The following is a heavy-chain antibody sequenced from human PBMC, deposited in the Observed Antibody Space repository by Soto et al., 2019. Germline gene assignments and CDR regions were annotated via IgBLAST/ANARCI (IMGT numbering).Heavy chain of an antibody. V-gene: IGHV3-7*01. D-gene: IGHD1-1*01. CDR3: ARDSGNWKNSYFDY. CDR2: IKQDGSEK. Sequence: PGGSLRLSCAASGFTFSSYWMSWVRQAPGKGLEWVANIKQDGSEKYYVDSVKGRFTISRDNAKNSLYLQMNSLRAEDTAVYYCARDSGNWKNSYFDYWGQGTLVTVSS. CDR1: GFTFSSYW. J-gene: IGHJ4*02.